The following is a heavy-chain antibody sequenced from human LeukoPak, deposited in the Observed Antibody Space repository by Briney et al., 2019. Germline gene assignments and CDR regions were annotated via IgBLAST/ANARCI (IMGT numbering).Heavy chain of an antibody. CDR1: GGTFSSYA. CDR3: ARELSEYSSSWSPGPDAFDI. D-gene: IGHD6-13*01. V-gene: IGHV1-69*04. J-gene: IGHJ3*02. CDR2: IIPILGIA. Sequence: GASVKVSCKASGGTFSSYAISWVRQAPGQGLEWMGRIIPILGIANYAQKFQGRVTITADKSTSTAYMELSSLRSEDTAVYYCARELSEYSSSWSPGPDAFDIWGQGTMVTVSS.